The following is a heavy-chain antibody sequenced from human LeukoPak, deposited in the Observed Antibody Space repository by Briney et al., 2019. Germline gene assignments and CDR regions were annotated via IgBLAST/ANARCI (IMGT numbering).Heavy chain of an antibody. CDR3: AKIFNWYGGYFDY. J-gene: IGHJ4*02. CDR1: GFTFSSYA. V-gene: IGHV3-23*01. Sequence: GGSLRLSCAASGFTFSSYAMSWVRQALGKGLEWVSALSGGGDSTYYADSVKGRFTISRDNSKNTLYLQMNSLRAEDTAVYYCAKIFNWYGGYFDYWGQGTLVTVSS. CDR2: LSGGGDST. D-gene: IGHD4-23*01.